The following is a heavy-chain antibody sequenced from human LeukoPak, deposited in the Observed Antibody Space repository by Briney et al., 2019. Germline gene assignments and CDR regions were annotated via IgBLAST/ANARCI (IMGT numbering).Heavy chain of an antibody. CDR3: ARNTANTYYDFWSGYSPQYYFDY. Sequence: SETLSLTCAVYGGSFSGYYWSWIRQPPGKGLEWIGEINHSGSTNYNPSLKSRVTISVDTSKNQFSLKLSSVTAADTAVYYCARNTANTYYDFWSGYSPQYYFDYWGQGTLVTVSS. CDR2: INHSGST. D-gene: IGHD3-3*01. CDR1: GGSFSGYY. V-gene: IGHV4-34*01. J-gene: IGHJ4*02.